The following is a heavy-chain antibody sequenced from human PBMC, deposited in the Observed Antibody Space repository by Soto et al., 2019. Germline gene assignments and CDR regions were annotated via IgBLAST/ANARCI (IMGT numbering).Heavy chain of an antibody. D-gene: IGHD1-26*01. Sequence: QVQLVQSGAEVKKPGSSVKVSCKASGGTFSSYSINWVRQAPGQGLEWMGEIIPIFGTANYAQKFQGRVTITADEAMSTAYTELSSLRSEDTAVYYCARDGGRHSGGIDYWGQGTLVTVSS. V-gene: IGHV1-69*01. CDR3: ARDGGRHSGGIDY. J-gene: IGHJ4*02. CDR2: IIPIFGTA. CDR1: GGTFSSYS.